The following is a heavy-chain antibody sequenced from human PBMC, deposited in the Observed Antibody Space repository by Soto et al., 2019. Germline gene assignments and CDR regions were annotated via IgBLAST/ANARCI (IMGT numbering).Heavy chain of an antibody. D-gene: IGHD3-22*01. Sequence: GESLKISCKGSGYSFTSYWIGWVRQMPGKGLEWMGIIYPGDSDTRYSPSFQGQVTISAAKSISTAFRQWSSLKASDTAMYYCARPQYYYDSSGYHAPFDYWGQGTLVTVSS. CDR2: IYPGDSDT. J-gene: IGHJ4*02. CDR3: ARPQYYYDSSGYHAPFDY. CDR1: GYSFTSYW. V-gene: IGHV5-51*01.